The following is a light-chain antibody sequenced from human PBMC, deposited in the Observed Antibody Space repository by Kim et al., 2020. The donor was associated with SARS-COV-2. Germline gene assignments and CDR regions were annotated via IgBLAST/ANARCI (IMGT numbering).Light chain of an antibody. CDR1: QTVTSKF. Sequence: SLSPGESATLPCRASQTVTSKFLAWYQQRPGQAPRLLIYRGSTRATGIPDRFSGGGSGTDFSLTITRLEPEDFAVYYCQQYGSPLSFGGGTKVEI. V-gene: IGKV3-20*01. CDR3: QQYGSPLS. J-gene: IGKJ4*01. CDR2: RGS.